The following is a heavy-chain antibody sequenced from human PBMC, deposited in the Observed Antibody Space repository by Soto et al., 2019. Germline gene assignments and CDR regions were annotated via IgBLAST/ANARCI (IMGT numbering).Heavy chain of an antibody. J-gene: IGHJ5*02. Sequence: SETLSLTCAVSGGSVSGAGYSWSWIRQPPGGGLDWIGYSYHSGTTYCNPSLKTRLTMSLDRSNNKFSLTLNSVTAADTALYFCARAQFYSGSGNYNNLMFDAWGKGAQVTVSS. V-gene: IGHV4-30-2*01. CDR1: GGSVSGAGYS. CDR2: SYHSGTT. D-gene: IGHD3-10*01. CDR3: ARAQFYSGSGNYNNLMFDA.